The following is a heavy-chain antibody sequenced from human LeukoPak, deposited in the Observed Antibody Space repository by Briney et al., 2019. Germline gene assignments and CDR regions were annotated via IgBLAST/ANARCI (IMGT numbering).Heavy chain of an antibody. Sequence: SETLSLTCTVSGGSISGDSWSWIRQPPGKGLEWIGYIFYIGSTNYNPSIKSRATISVDTSKNQYSLKLSSVTAADTAVYYCARGEWDLRSDYFGQGPLVIVSS. CDR2: IFYIGST. J-gene: IGHJ4*02. CDR3: ARGEWDLRSDY. CDR1: GGSISGDS. D-gene: IGHD1-26*01. V-gene: IGHV4-59*01.